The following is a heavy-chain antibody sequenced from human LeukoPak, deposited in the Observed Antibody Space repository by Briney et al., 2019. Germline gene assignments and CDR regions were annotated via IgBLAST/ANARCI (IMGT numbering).Heavy chain of an antibody. CDR2: ISSSGATI. CDR1: GFTFHNYE. D-gene: IGHD3-10*01. CDR3: ARDLSSMVRGVDGFDY. J-gene: IGHJ4*02. Sequence: GGSLRLSCVASGFTFHNYEMNWVRQAPGKGLEWVSYISSSGATIYYADAVKGRFTISRDNAKNSLYLRMNSLRAEDTAVYYCARDLSSMVRGVDGFDYWGQGTLVTVSS. V-gene: IGHV3-48*03.